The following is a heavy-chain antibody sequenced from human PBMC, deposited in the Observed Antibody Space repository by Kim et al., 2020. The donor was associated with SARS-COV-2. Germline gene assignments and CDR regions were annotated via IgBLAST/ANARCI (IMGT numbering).Heavy chain of an antibody. CDR3: TRDRNWSVDDRKFDY. CDR1: GFTFGDYA. J-gene: IGHJ4*02. V-gene: IGHV3-49*03. Sequence: GGSLRLSCTASGFTFGDYAMSWFRQAPGKGLEWVGFIRSKAYGGTTEYAASVKGRFTISRDDSKSIAYLQMNSLKTEDTAVYYCTRDRNWSVDDRKFDYWGQGTLVTVSS. CDR2: IRSKAYGGTT. D-gene: IGHD5-12*01.